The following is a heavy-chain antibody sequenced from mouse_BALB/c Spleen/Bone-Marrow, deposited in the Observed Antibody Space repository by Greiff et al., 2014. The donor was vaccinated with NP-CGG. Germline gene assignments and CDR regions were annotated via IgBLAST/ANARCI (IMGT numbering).Heavy chain of an antibody. D-gene: IGHD1-3*01. CDR2: IDPANGNT. J-gene: IGHJ1*01. V-gene: IGHV14-3*02. CDR3: ARQEFAIYWYFDV. Sequence: EVQLQQSGAELVKPGASVKLSCSASGFNIKDTYMHWVKQRPEQGLEWIGRIDPANGNTKYDPKFQDKATITADTSSNTVDLQLSSLTFEDTAVYYCARQEFAIYWYFDVWGAGTTDTVSS. CDR1: GFNIKDTY.